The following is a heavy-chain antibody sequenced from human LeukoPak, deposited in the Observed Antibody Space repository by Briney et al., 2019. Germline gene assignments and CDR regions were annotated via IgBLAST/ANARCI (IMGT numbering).Heavy chain of an antibody. CDR3: AKEQQTIAAAGLFDY. CDR2: ISYDGSNK. CDR1: GFTFSSYG. V-gene: IGHV3-30*18. J-gene: IGHJ4*02. Sequence: GGSLRLSCAASGFTFSSYGMHWVRQAPGKGLEWVAVISYDGSNKYYADSVKGRFTISRDNSKNTLYLQMNSLRAEDTAVYYCAKEQQTIAAAGLFDYWGQGTLVTVSS. D-gene: IGHD6-13*01.